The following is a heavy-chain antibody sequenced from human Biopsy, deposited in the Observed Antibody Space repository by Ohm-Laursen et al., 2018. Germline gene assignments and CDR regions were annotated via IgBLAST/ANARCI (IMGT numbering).Heavy chain of an antibody. Sequence: RSLRLSCTASGFTFDDYAMHWVRQAPGKGLEWVSGSNWKSGSIGYADSVKGRFTISRDIAKNSLYLQMNNLRAEDTAFYYCARDRGGSGTFEYFDHRGRGTLVTVSS. V-gene: IGHV3-9*01. CDR3: ARDRGGSGTFEYFDH. CDR2: SNWKSGSI. J-gene: IGHJ4*02. CDR1: GFTFDDYA. D-gene: IGHD1-26*01.